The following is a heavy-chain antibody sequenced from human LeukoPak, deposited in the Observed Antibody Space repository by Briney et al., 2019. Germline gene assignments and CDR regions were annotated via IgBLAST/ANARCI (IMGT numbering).Heavy chain of an antibody. D-gene: IGHD3-10*01. V-gene: IGHV3-30*18. Sequence: GGSLRLSCAASGFTFSSYGMHWVRQAPGKGLEWVAVISYDGSNKYYADSVKGRFTISRGNSKNTLYLQMNSLRAEDTAVYYCAKDGLYYGPGRYPPAYWGQGTLVTVSS. J-gene: IGHJ4*02. CDR2: ISYDGSNK. CDR3: AKDGLYYGPGRYPPAY. CDR1: GFTFSSYG.